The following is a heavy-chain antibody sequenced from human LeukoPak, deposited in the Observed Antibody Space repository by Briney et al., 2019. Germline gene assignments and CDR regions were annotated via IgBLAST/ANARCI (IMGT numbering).Heavy chain of an antibody. CDR3: ARDRTYTMDV. V-gene: IGHV3-74*01. D-gene: IGHD4-11*01. J-gene: IGHJ6*02. Sequence: GGSLRLSCAASGFTFSTYWIHWGRQAPGKGLVWVSRINSDGSSTTYADSVKGRFTISRDNAKNTLYLQMNSLRAEDTAVYYCARDRTYTMDVWGQGTTVTVSS. CDR1: GFTFSTYW. CDR2: INSDGSST.